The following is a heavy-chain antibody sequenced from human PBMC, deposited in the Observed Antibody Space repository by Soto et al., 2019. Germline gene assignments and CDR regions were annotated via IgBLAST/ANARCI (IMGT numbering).Heavy chain of an antibody. CDR2: ISYDGSNK. J-gene: IGHJ6*02. V-gene: IGHV3-30*18. Sequence: QVQLVESGGGVVQPGRSPRLSCAASGFTFSSYGMHWVRQAPGKGLEWVAVISYDGSNKYYADSVKGRFTISRDNSKNTLYLQMNSLRAEDTAVYYCAKDGSGYSSGDDYYGMDVWGQGTTVTVSS. CDR3: AKDGSGYSSGDDYYGMDV. D-gene: IGHD6-19*01. CDR1: GFTFSSYG.